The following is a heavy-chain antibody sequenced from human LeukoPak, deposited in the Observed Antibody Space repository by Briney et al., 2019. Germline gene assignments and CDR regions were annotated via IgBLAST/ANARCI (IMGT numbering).Heavy chain of an antibody. CDR3: ARGARAYDSSGYYYDY. CDR1: GESFRGYY. CDR2: INDRGST. Sequence: SESLSVTCAVHGESFRGYYWSWVREPPGEGVGWGGEINDRGSTNYNPSLKSPVTISVYTSKNPFSLKLSSVTAADTAVYYCARGARAYDSSGYYYDYCGQGTLVTVSS. J-gene: IGHJ4*02. V-gene: IGHV4-34*01. D-gene: IGHD3-22*01.